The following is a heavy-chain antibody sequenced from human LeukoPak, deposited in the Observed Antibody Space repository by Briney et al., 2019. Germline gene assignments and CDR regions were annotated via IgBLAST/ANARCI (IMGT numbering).Heavy chain of an antibody. J-gene: IGHJ4*02. CDR3: ASITMVRGVIPVVYYFDY. CDR2: ISAYNGNT. D-gene: IGHD3-10*01. V-gene: IGHV1-18*01. CDR1: GYTFTSYG. Sequence: ASVKVSCKASGYTFTSYGISWVRQAPGQGLEWMGWISAYNGNTNYAQKLQGRVTITADESTSTAYMELSSLRSEDTAVYYCASITMVRGVIPVVYYFDYWGQGTLVTVSS.